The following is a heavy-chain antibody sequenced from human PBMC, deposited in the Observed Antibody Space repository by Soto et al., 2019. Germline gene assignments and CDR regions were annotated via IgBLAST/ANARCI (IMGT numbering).Heavy chain of an antibody. Sequence: SVTVSCKASAGTFSIYAIIWVRQAPGQGLEWMGGIIPIFGTANYAQKFQGRVTITADESTSTAYMELSSLRSEDTAVYYCARGDTAMAASPFDYWGQGTLVTVSS. V-gene: IGHV1-69*13. D-gene: IGHD5-18*01. CDR1: AGTFSIYA. CDR2: IIPIFGTA. J-gene: IGHJ4*02. CDR3: ARGDTAMAASPFDY.